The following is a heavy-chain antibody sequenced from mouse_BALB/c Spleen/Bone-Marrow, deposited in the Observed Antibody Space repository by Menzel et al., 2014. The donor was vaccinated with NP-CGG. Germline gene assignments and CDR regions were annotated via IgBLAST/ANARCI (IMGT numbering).Heavy chain of an antibody. CDR3: ARHKLGRWYFDV. J-gene: IGHJ1*01. CDR2: ISSGGGST. CDR1: GFAFSSYD. V-gene: IGHV5-12-1*01. D-gene: IGHD4-1*01. Sequence: EVKVVESGGGLVKPGGSLKLSCAASGFAFSSYDMSWVRQTPEKRQWVAYISSGGGSTYYPDTVKGRFTISRDNAKNTLYLQMSSLKSEDTAMYYCARHKLGRWYFDVWGAGTTVTVSS.